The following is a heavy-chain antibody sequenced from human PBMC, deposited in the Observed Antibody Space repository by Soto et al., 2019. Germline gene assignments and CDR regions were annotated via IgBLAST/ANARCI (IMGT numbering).Heavy chain of an antibody. Sequence: SVKVSCKASGGTFSSYAISWVRQAPGQGLEWMGGIIPIFGTANYAQKFQGRVTITADKSTSTAYMELSSLRSEDTAVYYCARLMALYYYYGMDVWGQGTTVTVSS. CDR2: IIPIFGTA. CDR1: GGTFSSYA. V-gene: IGHV1-69*06. J-gene: IGHJ6*02. D-gene: IGHD2-8*01. CDR3: ARLMALYYYYGMDV.